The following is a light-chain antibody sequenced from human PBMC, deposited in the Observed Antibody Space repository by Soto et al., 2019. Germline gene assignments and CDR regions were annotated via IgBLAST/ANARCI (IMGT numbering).Light chain of an antibody. CDR2: EVS. V-gene: IGLV2-8*01. CDR3: SSYAGSNNFV. CDR1: SXDVGGYNY. Sequence: QSALTQPSSASGSPGQSVTISCTGTSXDVGGYNYVSWYQQHPGKAPKLMIYEVSKRPSGVPDRFSGSKSGNTASLTVSGLQAEDEADYYCSSYAGSNNFVFGTGTKVTVL. J-gene: IGLJ1*01.